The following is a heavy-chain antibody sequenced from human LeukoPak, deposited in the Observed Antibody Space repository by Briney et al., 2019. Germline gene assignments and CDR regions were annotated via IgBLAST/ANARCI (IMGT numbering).Heavy chain of an antibody. CDR3: ARSGYDSSLDY. Sequence: SETLSLTCAVSGGSISSSNWWSWVRQPPGKGLEWIGEIYHSGSTNYNPSLKSRVTISADKSKNQFSLKLSSVTAADTAVYYCARSGYDSSLDYWGQGTLVTVSS. CDR2: IYHSGST. V-gene: IGHV4-4*02. D-gene: IGHD3-22*01. CDR1: GGSISSSNW. J-gene: IGHJ4*02.